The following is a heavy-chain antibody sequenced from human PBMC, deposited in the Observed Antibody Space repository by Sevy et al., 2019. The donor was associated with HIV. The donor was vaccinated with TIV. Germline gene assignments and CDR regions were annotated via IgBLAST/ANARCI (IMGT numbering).Heavy chain of an antibody. Sequence: GGSLRLSCATSGFSFSWYDIQWVRQAPGKGLEWVANIKRDGSEKYYVASVKGRFTISRDNDKTSLYLQMNSLRDEDTAVYYCARDCNSATCLWGLDVWGPGTTVTVSS. CDR1: GFSFSWYD. J-gene: IGHJ6*02. D-gene: IGHD1-26*01. CDR3: ARDCNSATCLWGLDV. V-gene: IGHV3-7*03. CDR2: IKRDGSEK.